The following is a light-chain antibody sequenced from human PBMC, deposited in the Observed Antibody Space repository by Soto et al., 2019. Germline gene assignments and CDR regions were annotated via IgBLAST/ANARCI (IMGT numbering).Light chain of an antibody. J-gene: IGKJ1*01. CDR3: QQYSSWPGT. V-gene: IGKV3-15*01. CDR1: QSVNSD. CDR2: GAS. Sequence: IVMTQSPSTLSASEGERVPLSCRASQSVNSDLAWYQQKPGQAPRLLIYGASTRATGIPARFSGSGSGTEFALTIDSLHSEDFAVFYCQQYSSWPGTFGQGTEVDI.